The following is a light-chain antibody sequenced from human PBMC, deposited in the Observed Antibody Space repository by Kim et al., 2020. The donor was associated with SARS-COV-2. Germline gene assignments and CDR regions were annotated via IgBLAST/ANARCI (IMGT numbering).Light chain of an antibody. V-gene: IGKV3-20*01. Sequence: EVVLTQSPGTLSLSPGERATLSCRASQIISSSYLAWYQQKPGQAPRLLISGASTRATGIPDRFSGSGSGTDFTLTISRLEPEDLAVYYCQQYSSSPTWTFGQGTKVEIK. CDR3: QQYSSSPTWT. J-gene: IGKJ1*01. CDR2: GAS. CDR1: QIISSSY.